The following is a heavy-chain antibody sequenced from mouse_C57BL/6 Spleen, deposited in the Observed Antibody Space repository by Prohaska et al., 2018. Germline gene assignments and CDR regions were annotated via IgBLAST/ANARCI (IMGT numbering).Heavy chain of an antibody. D-gene: IGHD4-1*01. CDR2: IDPSDSYT. Sequence: QVQLQQPGAELVRPGTSVKLSCKASGYTFTSYWLHWVKQRPGQGLEWIGVIDPSDSYTNYNQKFKGKATLTVATSSSTAYMQLSSLTSDDSAVYYCARWDLIAYWGQGTLVTVYA. J-gene: IGHJ3*01. CDR3: ARWDLIAY. V-gene: IGHV1-59*01. CDR1: GYTFTSYW.